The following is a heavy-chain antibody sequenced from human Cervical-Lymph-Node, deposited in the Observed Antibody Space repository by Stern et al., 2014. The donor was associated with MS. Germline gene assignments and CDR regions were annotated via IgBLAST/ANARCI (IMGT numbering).Heavy chain of an antibody. CDR2: IYPGDSDP. Sequence: EDQLVESGAEVKQPGESLKISCKGSGYSFTSYWIGWVRQMPGKGLEWMGLIYPGDSDPRYSPSFQGQVTISADKSISTAYLQWSSLKASDTAMYYCARHAESSGWYYDYWGQGTLVTVSS. CDR3: ARHAESSGWYYDY. V-gene: IGHV5-51*01. J-gene: IGHJ4*02. D-gene: IGHD6-19*01. CDR1: GYSFTSYW.